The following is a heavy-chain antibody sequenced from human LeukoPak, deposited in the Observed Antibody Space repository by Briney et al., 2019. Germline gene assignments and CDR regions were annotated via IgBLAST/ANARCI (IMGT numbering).Heavy chain of an antibody. CDR3: ANYASGTYRFDP. CDR2: IYYSEST. V-gene: IGHV4-4*02. D-gene: IGHD3-10*01. J-gene: IGHJ5*02. CDR1: GGSISSSNW. Sequence: SETLSLTCAVSGGSISSSNWWSWVRQPPGKGLEWIGEIYYSESTYYNPSLKSRVTISVDTSKNQFSLKLNSVTAADTAVYYCANYASGTYRFDPWGQGTLVTVSS.